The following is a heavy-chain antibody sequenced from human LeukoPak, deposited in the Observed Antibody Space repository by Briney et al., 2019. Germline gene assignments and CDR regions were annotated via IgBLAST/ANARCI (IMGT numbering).Heavy chain of an antibody. CDR1: GFTFSSYE. Sequence: PGGSLRLSCAASGFTFSSYEMNWVRQAPGKGLEWVSYISSSSSTIYYADSVKGRFTISRDNAKNSLYLQMNSLRAEDTAVYYCARASNYDFWSGYYSANKDAFDIWGQGTMVTVSS. D-gene: IGHD3-3*01. V-gene: IGHV3-48*01. CDR3: ARASNYDFWSGYYSANKDAFDI. J-gene: IGHJ3*02. CDR2: ISSSSSTI.